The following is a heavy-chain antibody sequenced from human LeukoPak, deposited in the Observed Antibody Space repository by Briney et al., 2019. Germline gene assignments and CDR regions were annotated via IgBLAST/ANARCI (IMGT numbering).Heavy chain of an antibody. Sequence: GGPLRLSCAASGFTFSSYWMHWVRQAPGKGLVWVSRINSDGSSTIYADSVKGRFTISRDNAKNTLYLQMNSLRVEDTAVHYCARELGAPDYWGQGTLVTVSS. CDR3: ARELGAPDY. V-gene: IGHV3-74*01. D-gene: IGHD3-16*01. J-gene: IGHJ4*02. CDR2: INSDGSST. CDR1: GFTFSSYW.